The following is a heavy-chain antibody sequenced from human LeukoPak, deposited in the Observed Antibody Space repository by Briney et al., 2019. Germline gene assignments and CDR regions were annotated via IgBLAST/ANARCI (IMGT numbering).Heavy chain of an antibody. CDR3: ARPYCSGGSCYSFSFDY. CDR2: IYPGDSDT. J-gene: IGHJ4*02. V-gene: IGHV5-51*01. Sequence: GESLKISCKGSGYRFTSYWIGWVRQMPGKGLEWMGIIYPGDSDTRYSPSFQGQVTIPADKSISTAYLQWSSLKASDTAMYYCARPYCSGGSCYSFSFDYWGQGTLVTVSS. D-gene: IGHD2-15*01. CDR1: GYRFTSYW.